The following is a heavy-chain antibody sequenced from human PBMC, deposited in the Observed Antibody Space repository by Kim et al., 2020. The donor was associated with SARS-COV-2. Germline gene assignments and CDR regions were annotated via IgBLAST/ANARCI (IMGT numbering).Heavy chain of an antibody. V-gene: IGHV3-23*01. J-gene: IGHJ6*02. CDR1: GFGFSTNA. CDR2: ISGTGTDL. Sequence: GGSLRLSCAASGFGFSTNAMSWVRQAPGKGLEWVSSISGTGTDLYYADSVRGRFTISRDIGKSTLYLQMNSLRAEDTALYYCTKERWDYSDMDVWGQGTTVTVSS. CDR3: TKERWDYSDMDV.